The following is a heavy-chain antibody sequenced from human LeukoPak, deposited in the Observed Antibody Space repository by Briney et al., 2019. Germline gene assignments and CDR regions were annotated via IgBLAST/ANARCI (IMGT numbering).Heavy chain of an antibody. D-gene: IGHD5-12*01. Sequence: GGTLRLSCAASGFTFSSYGMSWVRQAPGKGLEWVANIKQDGSEKYYVDSVKGRFTISRDNAKNSLYLQMNSLRAEDTAVYYCARARPSMWIDYWGQGTLVTVSS. V-gene: IGHV3-7*01. J-gene: IGHJ4*02. CDR1: GFTFSSYG. CDR3: ARARPSMWIDY. CDR2: IKQDGSEK.